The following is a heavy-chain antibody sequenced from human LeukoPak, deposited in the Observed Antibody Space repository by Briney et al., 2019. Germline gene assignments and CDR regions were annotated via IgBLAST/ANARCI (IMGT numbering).Heavy chain of an antibody. CDR2: INQDGTEK. V-gene: IGHV3-7*01. CDR1: GFSFTTYW. D-gene: IGHD3-10*01. Sequence: GGSLRLSCAASGFSFTTYWMSWVRQAPGKGLEWVANINQDGTEKYYVDSVKGRFTISRDNAKSSLYLQMNSLRVEDTAVYYCAKLAKYFYGSETYYFFEHWGQGTPVTASS. J-gene: IGHJ4*02. CDR3: AKLAKYFYGSETYYFFEH.